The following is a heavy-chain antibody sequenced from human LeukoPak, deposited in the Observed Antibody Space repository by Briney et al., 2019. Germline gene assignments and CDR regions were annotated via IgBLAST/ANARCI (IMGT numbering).Heavy chain of an antibody. D-gene: IGHD6-13*01. J-gene: IGHJ5*02. CDR3: ARQGFVAAAGTIWFDP. Sequence: GRSLRLSCAASGFTFSTYGMHWVRQAPGKGLEWVAVIWYDGSIKYYADSVKGRFTISRDNSKNTLFLQMNSLGAEDTAVYYCARQGFVAAAGTIWFDPWGQGTLVTVSS. CDR1: GFTFSTYG. V-gene: IGHV3-33*01. CDR2: IWYDGSIK.